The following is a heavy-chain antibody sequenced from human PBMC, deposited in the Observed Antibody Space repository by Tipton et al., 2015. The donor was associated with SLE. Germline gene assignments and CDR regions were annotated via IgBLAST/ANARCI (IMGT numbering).Heavy chain of an antibody. V-gene: IGHV4-39*07. J-gene: IGHJ5*02. CDR3: ARYCGSATCLGFWFS. D-gene: IGHD2-2*01. CDR2: VSYGGST. CDR1: GGSLNSSTDY. Sequence: TLSLTCAVSGGSLNSSTDYWGWIRQPPGKGLEWIGSVSYGGSTYSNPSLKSRVTISVDTSKNQFSLRLSSVTAADTAVYYCARYCGSATCLGFWFSWGQGTLVTVSS.